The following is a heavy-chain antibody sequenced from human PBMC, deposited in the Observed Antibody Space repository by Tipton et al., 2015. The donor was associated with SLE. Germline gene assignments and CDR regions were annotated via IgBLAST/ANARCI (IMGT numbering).Heavy chain of an antibody. D-gene: IGHD3-22*01. CDR2: IYHTGAA. V-gene: IGHV4-59*01. J-gene: IGHJ5*02. CDR3: ARDSSGGYNWFDP. CDR1: TRSISSFY. Sequence: LRLSCSASTRSISSFYWSWVRQPPGKGLEWIGNIYHTGAANYNPSLQSRVTMSIDTSTKQFSLKLSSVTAADTAVYYCARDSSGGYNWFDPWGQGTLVTVSS.